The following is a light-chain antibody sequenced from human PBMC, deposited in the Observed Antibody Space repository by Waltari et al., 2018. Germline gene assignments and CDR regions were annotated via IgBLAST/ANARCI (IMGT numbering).Light chain of an antibody. Sequence: DIQMTQSPSSLSASVGDRVTITCPASQSISTYLNWYQQRPGKAPKLLIYAASSLQSGVPSRFSGSGSGTDFTLTISSLQPEDFATYYCLQSYSTPGTITFGQGTKLEIK. CDR2: AAS. J-gene: IGKJ2*01. CDR1: QSISTY. CDR3: LQSYSTPGTIT. V-gene: IGKV1-39*01.